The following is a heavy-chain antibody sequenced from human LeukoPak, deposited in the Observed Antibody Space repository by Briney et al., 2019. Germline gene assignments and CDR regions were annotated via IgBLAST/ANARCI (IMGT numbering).Heavy chain of an antibody. CDR1: GFTFSSYG. Sequence: GGSLRLSRAASGFTFSSYGMHWVRQAPGKGLEWVAVISYDGSNKFYADSVKGRFTISRDNSENTLYLQMNSLRTEDTAVYYCATRSVTGDFFYWGQGTLVTVSS. CDR3: ATRSVTGDFFY. J-gene: IGHJ4*02. D-gene: IGHD7-27*01. V-gene: IGHV3-30*03. CDR2: ISYDGSNK.